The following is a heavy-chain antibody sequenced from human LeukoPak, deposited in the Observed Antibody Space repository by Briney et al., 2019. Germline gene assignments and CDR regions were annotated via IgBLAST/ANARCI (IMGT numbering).Heavy chain of an antibody. CDR2: INAANGHT. V-gene: IGHV1-3*03. D-gene: IGHD3-10*01. CDR1: GYTFTGYY. Sequence: GASVKVSCKASGYTFTGYYMHWVRQAPGHGFEWMGWINAANGHTKYSQEFQGRITITRDTSATTAYMELSNLRSEDMALYYCARGRGPPNTNRDFYYYYYMDVWGTGTTVTVSS. CDR3: ARGRGPPNTNRDFYYYYYMDV. J-gene: IGHJ6*03.